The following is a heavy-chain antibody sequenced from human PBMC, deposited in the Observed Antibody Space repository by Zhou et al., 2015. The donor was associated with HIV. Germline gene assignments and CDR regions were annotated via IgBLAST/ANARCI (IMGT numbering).Heavy chain of an antibody. CDR3: VREHHTWFDP. CDR2: IRSKAYGETT. J-gene: IGHJ5*02. Sequence: EVQLVESGGGLVQPGRSLRLSCTTSGFTFGDYAMSWFRQAPGKGLEWVGFIRSKAYGETTEYAASVKGRFTISRDNGKNSLHLQMNSLRAEDTAVYYCVREHHTWFDPWGQGTLVTVSS. CDR1: GFTFGDYA. V-gene: IGHV3-49*03.